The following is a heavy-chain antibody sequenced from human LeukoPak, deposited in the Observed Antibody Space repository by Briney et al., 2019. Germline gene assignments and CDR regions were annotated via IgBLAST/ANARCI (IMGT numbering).Heavy chain of an antibody. D-gene: IGHD3-3*01. CDR1: GYTFTSYG. CDR2: ISAYNGNT. J-gene: IGHJ6*02. CDR3: ARGPRNDFWSGYPYYYYYGMDV. V-gene: IGHV1-18*01. Sequence: ASVKVSCKASGYTFTSYGISWVRQAPGQGLEWMGWISAYNGNTNYAQKLQGRVTTTTDTSTSTAYMELRSLRSDDTAVYYCARGPRNDFWSGYPYYYYYGMDVWGQGTTVTVSS.